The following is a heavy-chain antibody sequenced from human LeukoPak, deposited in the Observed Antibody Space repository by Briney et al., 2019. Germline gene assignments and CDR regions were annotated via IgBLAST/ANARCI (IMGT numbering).Heavy chain of an antibody. CDR2: FYTSGST. CDR1: GASISSYY. Sequence: SETLSLTCTVSGASISSYYWSWIRQPAGKGLEWIGRFYTSGSTNYNPSLKSRVTISVATSKNQFSLKLRSVTAADTAVYYCAIGASGYDPFDYWGQGTLVTVSS. CDR3: AIGASGYDPFDY. V-gene: IGHV4-4*07. D-gene: IGHD5-12*01. J-gene: IGHJ4*02.